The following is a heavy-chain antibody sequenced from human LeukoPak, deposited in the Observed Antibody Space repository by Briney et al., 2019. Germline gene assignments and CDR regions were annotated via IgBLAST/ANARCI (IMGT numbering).Heavy chain of an antibody. CDR1: GFTFDDYG. CDR2: ISWNSGSI. D-gene: IGHD3-10*01. CDR3: AKDIGVGSGNYYFDY. Sequence: PGGSLRLSCAASGFTFDDYGMSWVRQAPGKGLEWVSGISWNSGSIGYADSVKGRFTISRDNAKNSLYLQMNSLRAEDTALYYCAKDIGVGSGNYYFDYWGQGTLVTVSS. V-gene: IGHV3-9*01. J-gene: IGHJ4*02.